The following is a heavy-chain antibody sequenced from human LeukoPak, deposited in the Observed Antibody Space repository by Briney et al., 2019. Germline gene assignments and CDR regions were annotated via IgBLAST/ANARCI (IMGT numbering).Heavy chain of an antibody. CDR2: ISSSSSSI. CDR1: GFTFSTYT. D-gene: IGHD4-23*01. V-gene: IGHV3-48*01. CDR3: ARYYGGNSACDY. Sequence: GGSLRLSCAASGFTFSTYTMNWVRQAPGKGLEWVSFISSSSSSIYYADSVKGRFTISRDNAKNSLHLEMNSLRAEDTAVYYCARYYGGNSACDYWGQGTLVTVSS. J-gene: IGHJ4*02.